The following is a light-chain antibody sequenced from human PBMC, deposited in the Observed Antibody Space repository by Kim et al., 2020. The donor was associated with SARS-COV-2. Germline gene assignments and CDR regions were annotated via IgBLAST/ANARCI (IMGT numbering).Light chain of an antibody. CDR1: QSVSSSY. Sequence: SPGERAALACRASQSVSSSYLGWYQQKPGRAPRLLIYGTSSRAAGIPARFSGSGSGTDFTLTISRLEPEDFAVYYCQQYYNSPWTFGQGTKVDIK. CDR2: GTS. CDR3: QQYYNSPWT. J-gene: IGKJ1*01. V-gene: IGKV3-20*01.